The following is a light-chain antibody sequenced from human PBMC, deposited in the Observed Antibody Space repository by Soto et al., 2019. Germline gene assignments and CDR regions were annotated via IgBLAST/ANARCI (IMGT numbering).Light chain of an antibody. CDR3: QQYGRSPFT. Sequence: EIVMTQSPATLSVSPGERATLSCRASQSVSSNLAWYQQKPGLAPRLLIYGASNRATGIPDRFSGSGSGTDFTLTISRLEPEDFAVYYCQQYGRSPFTFGPGTKVDI. J-gene: IGKJ3*01. CDR1: QSVSSN. CDR2: GAS. V-gene: IGKV3D-20*01.